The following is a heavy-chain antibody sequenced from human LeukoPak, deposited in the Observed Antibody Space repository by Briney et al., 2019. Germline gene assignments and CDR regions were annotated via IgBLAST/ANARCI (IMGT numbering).Heavy chain of an antibody. Sequence: SETLSLTCTVSGGAISMYYWSWIRQPAGEGLGWIGRIYNSGSTNYNPSLKSRVTMSVDTSKNQFSLKLSSVTAADTAVYYCARDRVVVGATYHNWFDPWGQGTLVTVSS. CDR3: ARDRVVVGATYHNWFDP. V-gene: IGHV4-4*07. J-gene: IGHJ5*02. CDR1: GGAISMYY. D-gene: IGHD1-26*01. CDR2: IYNSGST.